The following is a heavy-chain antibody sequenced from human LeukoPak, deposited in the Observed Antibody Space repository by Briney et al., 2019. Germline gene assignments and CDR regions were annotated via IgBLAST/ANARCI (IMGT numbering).Heavy chain of an antibody. V-gene: IGHV4-39*01. Sequence: SETLSLTCTVSGGSISSSSYYWGWIRQPPGKGLEWIGSIYYSGSTYYHPSLKSRVTISVDTSKNQFSLKLTSVTAADPAVYYCARPLRGPAGIFDFWGQGTLVTVSS. CDR1: GGSISSSSYY. CDR3: ARPLRGPAGIFDF. D-gene: IGHD3-10*01. J-gene: IGHJ4*02. CDR2: IYYSGST.